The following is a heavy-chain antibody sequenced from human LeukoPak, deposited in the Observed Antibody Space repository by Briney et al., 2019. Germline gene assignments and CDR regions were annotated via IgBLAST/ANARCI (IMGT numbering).Heavy chain of an antibody. V-gene: IGHV3-30*02. Sequence: GGSLRLSCAASGFTFSSYGMHWVRQAPGKGLEWVAFIRYDGSNKYYADSVKGRFTISRDNSKNTLYLQMNSLRAEDTAVYYCANPTVVVPAAIRHRYFDLWGRGNLVTVSS. CDR1: GFTFSSYG. CDR3: ANPTVVVPAAIRHRYFDL. D-gene: IGHD2-2*02. J-gene: IGHJ2*01. CDR2: IRYDGSNK.